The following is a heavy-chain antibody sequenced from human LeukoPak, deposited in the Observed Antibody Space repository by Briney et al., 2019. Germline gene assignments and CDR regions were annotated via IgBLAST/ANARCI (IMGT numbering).Heavy chain of an antibody. J-gene: IGHJ4*02. CDR2: IYPGDSDT. D-gene: IGHD5-12*01. CDR1: GYSFTNYW. CDR3: AIRGNSAYAY. V-gene: IGHV5-51*01. Sequence: GVPLKISSKGSGYSFTNYWIGWARQMPGKGLEWMGIIYPGDSDTTYSPSFQGQVTISADKSISAAYLQWSSLKASDTAMYYCAIRGNSAYAYWGQGTLVTVSS.